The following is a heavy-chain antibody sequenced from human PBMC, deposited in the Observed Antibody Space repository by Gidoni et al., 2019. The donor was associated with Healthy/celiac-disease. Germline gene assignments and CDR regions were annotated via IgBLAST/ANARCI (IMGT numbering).Heavy chain of an antibody. CDR1: VGSICSYY. V-gene: IGHV4-59*01. CDR3: AGDPGYSYGRDAFDI. J-gene: IGHJ3*02. D-gene: IGHD5-18*01. Sequence: QVQLQESGTGQVKPSQTLSLTRTVSVGSICSYYWSWVQQPPGKGLEWIGYIYYSVSTNYNPSLMSRVTISVDTSKNQFSLKLSSVTAADTAVYYCAGDPGYSYGRDAFDIWGQGTMVTVSS. CDR2: IYYSVST.